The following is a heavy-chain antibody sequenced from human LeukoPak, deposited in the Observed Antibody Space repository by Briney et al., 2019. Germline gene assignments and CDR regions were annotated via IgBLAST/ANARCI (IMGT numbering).Heavy chain of an antibody. CDR1: AFTFNTYS. CDR2: IISGSRYI. J-gene: IGHJ3*02. Sequence: GVCLRLSGAASAFTFNTYSMNWLRQAPGKGRDWGSSIISGSRYIYYADSVKGRFTISRDKANTSLYLQMNSLRAEDTTVYYCARPIVGATSPFDIWGQGTMVTVSS. D-gene: IGHD1-26*01. CDR3: ARPIVGATSPFDI. V-gene: IGHV3-21*01.